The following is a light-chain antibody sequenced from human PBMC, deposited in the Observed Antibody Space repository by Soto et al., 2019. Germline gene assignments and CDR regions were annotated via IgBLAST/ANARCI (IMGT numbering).Light chain of an antibody. CDR3: SSYTSSSTRV. V-gene: IGLV2-14*03. Sequence: QSALTQPASVSGSPGQSITISCTGTSSDVGGYIYVSWYQQHPGKAPKLMIYDVNNRPSGVSNRFSGSKSGHTASLTISGLQTEDEADYYCSSYTSSSTRVFGTGTKGTGL. J-gene: IGLJ1*01. CDR1: SSDVGGYIY. CDR2: DVN.